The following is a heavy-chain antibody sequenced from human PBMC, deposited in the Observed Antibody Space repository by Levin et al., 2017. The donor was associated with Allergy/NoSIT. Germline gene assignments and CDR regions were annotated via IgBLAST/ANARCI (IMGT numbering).Heavy chain of an antibody. D-gene: IGHD3-9*01. V-gene: IGHV2-5*02. CDR3: AHRRRSAATRYYDILTGRQRPDWFDP. Sequence: SGPTLVKPTQTLTLTCTFSGFSLSTSGVGVGWIRQPPGKALEWLALIYWDDDKRYSPSLKSRLTITKDTSKNQVVLTMTNMDPVDTATYYCAHRRRSAATRYYDILTGRQRPDWFDPWGQGTLVTVSS. J-gene: IGHJ5*02. CDR1: GFSLSTSGVG. CDR2: IYWDDDK.